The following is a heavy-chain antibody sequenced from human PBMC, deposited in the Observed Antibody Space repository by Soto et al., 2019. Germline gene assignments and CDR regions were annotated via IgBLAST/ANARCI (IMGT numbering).Heavy chain of an antibody. V-gene: IGHV1-69*02. CDR2: IIPILGIA. Sequence: QVQLVQSGAAVKKPGSSVKVSCKASGGTFSSYTISWVRQAPGQGLEWMGRIIPILGIANYAQKFQGRVTITADKSTSTAYMELSSLRSEDTAVYYCARSGLLWFGELRAYGMDVWGQGTTVTVSS. CDR1: GGTFSSYT. J-gene: IGHJ6*02. D-gene: IGHD3-10*01. CDR3: ARSGLLWFGELRAYGMDV.